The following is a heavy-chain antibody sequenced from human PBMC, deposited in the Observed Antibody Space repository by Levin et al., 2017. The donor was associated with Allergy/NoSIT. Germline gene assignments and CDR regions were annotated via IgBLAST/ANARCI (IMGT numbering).Heavy chain of an antibody. CDR1: GFIFSNYA. J-gene: IGHJ5*01. CDR2: ISDDARHR. D-gene: IGHD5-18*01. V-gene: IGHV3-30*04. Sequence: GESLKISCAASGFIFSNYAMNWVRQAPGKAPEWVAVISDDARHRYYAGFVKGRFTISRDNSKDTLFLEMNSLRHDDTAVYYCARGRGYSYGSRFDTWGHGTLVTVSS. CDR3: ARGRGYSYGSRFDT.